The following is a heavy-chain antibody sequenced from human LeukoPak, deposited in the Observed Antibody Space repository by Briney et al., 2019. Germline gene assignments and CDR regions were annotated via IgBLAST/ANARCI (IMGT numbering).Heavy chain of an antibody. Sequence: GASVKVSCKASGYTFTSYGISWVRQAPGQGLEWMGWISAYNDNTNYAQKLQGRVTMTTDTSTSTAYMELRSLRSDDTAVYYCARDPPYYYDSSGYFVYWGQGTLVTVSS. J-gene: IGHJ4*02. CDR3: ARDPPYYYDSSGYFVY. CDR2: ISAYNDNT. D-gene: IGHD3-22*01. V-gene: IGHV1-18*01. CDR1: GYTFTSYG.